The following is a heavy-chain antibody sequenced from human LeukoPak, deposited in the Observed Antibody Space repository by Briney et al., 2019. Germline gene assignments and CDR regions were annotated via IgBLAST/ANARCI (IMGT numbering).Heavy chain of an antibody. J-gene: IGHJ6*02. CDR2: IYYSGST. CDR1: GGSVSSGSYY. Sequence: SETLSLTCTVSGGSVSSGSYYWSWIRQPPGKGLEWIGYIYYSGSTNYNPSLKSRVTISVDTSKNQFSLKLSSVTAADTAVYYCARDPRPGGYQLLWASYYYGMDVWGQGTTVTVSS. CDR3: ARDPRPGGYQLLWASYYYGMDV. D-gene: IGHD2-2*01. V-gene: IGHV4-61*01.